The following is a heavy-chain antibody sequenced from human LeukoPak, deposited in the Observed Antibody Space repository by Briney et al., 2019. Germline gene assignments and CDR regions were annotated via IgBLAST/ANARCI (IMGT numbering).Heavy chain of an antibody. CDR3: ARLHLYYDILTPRYFDL. CDR2: TYYTGRA. J-gene: IGHJ2*01. V-gene: IGHV4-59*08. CDR1: TDSRTISY. Sequence: SETLSLTCSVSTDSRTISYGSWIRQPPGKELKWIGNTYYTGRANYNPSLKSRVSISVDTSKNQFSLKFSSVTAADTAVYFCARLHLYYDILTPRYFDLWGRGTLVTVSS. D-gene: IGHD3-9*01.